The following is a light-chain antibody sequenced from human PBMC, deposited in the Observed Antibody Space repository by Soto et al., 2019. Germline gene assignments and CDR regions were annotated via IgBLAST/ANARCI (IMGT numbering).Light chain of an antibody. J-gene: IGKJ5*01. CDR1: QSVSNRY. Sequence: EIVLTQSPGTLSLSPGERATLSCRASQSVSNRYLAWYHQKPGQPPRLLIYDASTRATGIPARFSGSGSGTDFTLTISSLEPEDFAVYYCQQRSNWPITFGQGTRLEIK. V-gene: IGKV3-11*01. CDR2: DAS. CDR3: QQRSNWPIT.